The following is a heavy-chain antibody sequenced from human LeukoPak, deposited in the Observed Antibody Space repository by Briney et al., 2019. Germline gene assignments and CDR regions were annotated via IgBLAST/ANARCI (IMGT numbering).Heavy chain of an antibody. CDR2: ICHSGST. CDR1: GYSISSGYY. V-gene: IGHV4-38-2*01. D-gene: IGHD2-2*02. Sequence: SETLSLTCAVSGYSISSGYYWGWIRQPPGKGLEWIGRICHSGSTYYNPSLKSRVTISVDTSKNQFSLNRSSVTAADTAVYYCARNVGGYCGSSSCYSFDVWGQGTMVTVSS. J-gene: IGHJ3*01. CDR3: ARNVGGYCGSSSCYSFDV.